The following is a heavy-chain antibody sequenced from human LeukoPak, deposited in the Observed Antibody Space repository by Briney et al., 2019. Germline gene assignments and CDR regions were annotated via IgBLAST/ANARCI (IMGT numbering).Heavy chain of an antibody. Sequence: GGSLRLSCAASGFTFSSYAMSWVRQAPGKGLEWVSAISGSGGSTYYADSVKGRFTISRDNPKNTLYLQMNSLRAEDTAVYYCAKTYSSRLYYFDYWGQGTLVTVSS. J-gene: IGHJ4*02. V-gene: IGHV3-23*01. CDR1: GFTFSSYA. CDR2: ISGSGGST. CDR3: AKTYSSRLYYFDY. D-gene: IGHD6-13*01.